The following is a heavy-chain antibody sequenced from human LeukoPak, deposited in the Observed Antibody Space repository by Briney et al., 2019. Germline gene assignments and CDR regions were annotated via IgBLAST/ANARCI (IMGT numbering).Heavy chain of an antibody. Sequence: GASLRLSCSASGFIFSDYAMTWVRQAPGKGLECVSTISGSGGNTYYADFVKGRFTISRDNSKNTLYLQMNSLGAEDTAVYYCAKANKWESDYWGQGTLVTVSS. V-gene: IGHV3-23*01. D-gene: IGHD1-26*01. J-gene: IGHJ4*02. CDR2: ISGSGGNT. CDR1: GFIFSDYA. CDR3: AKANKWESDY.